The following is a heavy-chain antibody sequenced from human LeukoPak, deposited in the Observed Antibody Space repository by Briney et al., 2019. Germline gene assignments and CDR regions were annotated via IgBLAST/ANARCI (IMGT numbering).Heavy chain of an antibody. V-gene: IGHV3-21*01. Sequence: GGSLRLSCAASGFTFSSYSVNWVRQALGKGLEWVSSISSSSSYIYYADSVKGRFTISRDNAKNSLYLQMNSLRAEDTAVYYCARAGYYDYVWGSPYYFDYWGQGTLGTVSS. CDR1: GFTFSSYS. D-gene: IGHD3-16*01. J-gene: IGHJ4*02. CDR2: ISSSSSYI. CDR3: ARAGYYDYVWGSPYYFDY.